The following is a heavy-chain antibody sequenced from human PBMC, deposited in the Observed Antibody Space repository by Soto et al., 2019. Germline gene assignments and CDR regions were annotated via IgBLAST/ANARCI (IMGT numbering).Heavy chain of an antibody. V-gene: IGHV3-23*01. CDR2: ISGSGGST. J-gene: IGHJ3*02. Sequence: GGSLRLSCAASGFTFSSYAMSWVRQAPGKGLEWVSAISGSGGSTYYADSVKGRFTISRDNSKNTLYLQMNSLRAEDTAVYYCAKIKKRNWNDVRAFDIWGQGTMVTVSS. CDR3: AKIKKRNWNDVRAFDI. CDR1: GFTFSSYA. D-gene: IGHD1-20*01.